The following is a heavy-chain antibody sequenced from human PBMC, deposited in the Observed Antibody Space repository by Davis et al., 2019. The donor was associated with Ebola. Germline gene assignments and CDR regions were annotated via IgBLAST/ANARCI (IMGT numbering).Heavy chain of an antibody. J-gene: IGHJ6*03. CDR3: ARGGGGYCSSTSCYFRYYYYHMDV. D-gene: IGHD2-2*01. Sequence: PSETLSLTCTVSGGSISSYYWSWIRQPPGKGLEWIGYIYYSGSTNYNPSLKSRVTISVDTSKNQFSLKLSSVTAADTAVYYCARGGGGYCSSTSCYFRYYYYHMDVWGKGTTVTVSS. V-gene: IGHV4-59*12. CDR2: IYYSGST. CDR1: GGSISSYY.